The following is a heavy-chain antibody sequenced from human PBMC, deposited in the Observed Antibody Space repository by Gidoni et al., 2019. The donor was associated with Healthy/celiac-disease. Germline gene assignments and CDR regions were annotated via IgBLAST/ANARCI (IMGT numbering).Heavy chain of an antibody. CDR1: GFTFSYYY. V-gene: IGHV3-11*01. CDR3: ARAGDGYDFDY. D-gene: IGHD5-12*01. J-gene: IGHJ4*02. Sequence: QVQLVESGGGLGKHGGSLRRSCAASGFTFSYYYVTWIRQAPGKGLEWVSYISSSGSTIYYADSVKGRFTISRDNAKNSLYLQMNSLRAEDTAVYYCARAGDGYDFDYWGQGTLVTVSS. CDR2: ISSSGSTI.